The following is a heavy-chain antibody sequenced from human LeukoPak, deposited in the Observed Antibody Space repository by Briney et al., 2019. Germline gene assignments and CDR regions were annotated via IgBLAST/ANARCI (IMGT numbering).Heavy chain of an antibody. D-gene: IGHD3-9*01. CDR1: GFTFSDAW. J-gene: IGHJ4*02. CDR2: IKRKTEGGTT. Sequence: GGSLRLSCAASGFTFSDAWMSWVRHAPGKGLELIGRIKRKTEGGTTDYAAPVRGRFTISRDDSKNTLYLQMNSLRTEDTAVYYCTTLANYHIPWLSYLDFWGQGILVTVSS. V-gene: IGHV3-15*01. CDR3: TTLANYHIPWLSYLDF.